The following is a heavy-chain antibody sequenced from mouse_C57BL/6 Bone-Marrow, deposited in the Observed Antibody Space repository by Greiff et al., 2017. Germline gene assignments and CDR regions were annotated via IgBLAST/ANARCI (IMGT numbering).Heavy chain of an antibody. CDR2: IDPETGGT. Sequence: VQLVESGAELVRPGASVTLSCQASGYTFTDYEMHWVKQTPVHGLEWIGAIDPETGGTAYNQKFKGKAILTADKSSSTAYMELRSLTSEDSAVYYCTSITTVVNNFDYWGQGTTLTVSS. CDR3: TSITTVVNNFDY. CDR1: GYTFTDYE. V-gene: IGHV1-15*01. D-gene: IGHD1-1*01. J-gene: IGHJ2*01.